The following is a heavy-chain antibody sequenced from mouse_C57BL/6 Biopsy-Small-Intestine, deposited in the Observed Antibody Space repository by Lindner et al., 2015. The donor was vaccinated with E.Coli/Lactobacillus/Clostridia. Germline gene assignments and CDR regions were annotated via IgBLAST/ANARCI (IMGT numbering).Heavy chain of an antibody. CDR2: IYSKDGNT. J-gene: IGHJ2*01. Sequence: VQLQESGPDLVKPGASVKLSCKASGYTFTNYDINWVKQRPGQGLEWIGWIYSKDGNTVYNEKFKGKATLTVDTSSNTTYMELHSLTSEDSAVYFCARERIYFDYDGDYFDFWGQGSTLTVSS. V-gene: IGHV1-85*01. D-gene: IGHD2-4*01. CDR1: GYTFTNYD. CDR3: ARERIYFDYDGDYFDF.